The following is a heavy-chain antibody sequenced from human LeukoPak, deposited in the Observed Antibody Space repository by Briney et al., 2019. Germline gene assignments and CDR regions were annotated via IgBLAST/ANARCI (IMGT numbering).Heavy chain of an antibody. V-gene: IGHV3-23*01. Sequence: GESLRLSCAASGFMFSSYAMGWVRQAPGKGLEWVSVIGGSSDTTYYATSVKGRFTISRDNSKNTVYLQMNSLRADDTAVYYCAKLFGGGIVPAAVHAWGQGSLVTVSS. D-gene: IGHD2-2*01. J-gene: IGHJ5*02. CDR2: IGGSSDTT. CDR1: GFMFSSYA. CDR3: AKLFGGGIVPAAVHA.